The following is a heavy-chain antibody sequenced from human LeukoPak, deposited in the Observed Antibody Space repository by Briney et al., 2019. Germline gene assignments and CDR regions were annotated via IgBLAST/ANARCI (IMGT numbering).Heavy chain of an antibody. CDR3: ARHTTYYYDSSGSDAFDI. Sequence: SETLSLTCTVSGGSISSYYWSWIRQPPGKGLEWIGYIYYSGSTNYNPSLKSRVTISVDTSKNQFSLKLSSVTAADTAVYYCARHTTYYYDSSGSDAFDIWGQGTMVTVSS. J-gene: IGHJ3*02. V-gene: IGHV4-59*08. CDR1: GGSISSYY. CDR2: IYYSGST. D-gene: IGHD3-22*01.